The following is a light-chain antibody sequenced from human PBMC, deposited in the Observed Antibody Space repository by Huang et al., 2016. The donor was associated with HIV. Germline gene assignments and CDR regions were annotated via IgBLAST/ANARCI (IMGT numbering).Light chain of an antibody. CDR2: DAS. J-gene: IGKJ4*01. V-gene: IGKV3-11*01. CDR3: QQRSNRPPLT. CDR1: QSVSSY. Sequence: EIILTQSPATLSLSPGERATLSCRASQSVSSYLAWYQQKPGQAPRLLIDDASNRATGIPARCGGSGCGTDCTLTISSLEPEDFAVYYCQQRSNRPPLTFGGGTKVEIK.